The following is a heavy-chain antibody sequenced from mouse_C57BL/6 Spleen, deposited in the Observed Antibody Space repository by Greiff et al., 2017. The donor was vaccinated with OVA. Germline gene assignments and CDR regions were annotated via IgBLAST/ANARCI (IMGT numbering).Heavy chain of an antibody. J-gene: IGHJ4*01. CDR2: INPNYGTT. Sequence: EVQLQQSGAELVKPGASVKISCKASGYTFTDYYINWVKQSNGKSLEWIGVINPNYGTTSYNQKFKGKATLTVDQSSSTAYMQLNSLTSEDSAVYYCARDYYGSNPHYYAMDYWGQGTSVTVSS. D-gene: IGHD1-1*01. V-gene: IGHV1-39*01. CDR3: ARDYYGSNPHYYAMDY. CDR1: GYTFTDYY.